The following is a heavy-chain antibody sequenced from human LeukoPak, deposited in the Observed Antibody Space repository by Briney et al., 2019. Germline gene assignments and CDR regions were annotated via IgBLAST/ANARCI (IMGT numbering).Heavy chain of an antibody. CDR2: ISYVARET. J-gene: IGHJ4*02. Sequence: GGSLRLSCAAAGFTFSSFAMHWASQAPGKGLEWVAFISYVARETYYADSVEGRFTISRDNSKATVYLQKNSLTTADTPVYYRASSYSLPDFWGQGTLVTVSS. V-gene: IGHV3-30*04. CDR1: GFTFSSFA. D-gene: IGHD6-13*01. CDR3: ASSYSLPDF.